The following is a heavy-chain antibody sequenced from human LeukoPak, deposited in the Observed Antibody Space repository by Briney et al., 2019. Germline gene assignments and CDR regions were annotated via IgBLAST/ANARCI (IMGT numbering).Heavy chain of an antibody. CDR1: GFTFSSYA. J-gene: IGHJ4*02. CDR2: ISGSGGST. CDR3: AKDLVVVVVAATLDY. V-gene: IGHV3-23*01. D-gene: IGHD2-15*01. Sequence: GGSLRLSCAASGFTFSSYAMSWVRQAPGKGLEWVSAISGSGGSTYYADSVKGRFTISRDNSKNTLYLQMNSLRAEDTAVYYCAKDLVVVVVAATLDYWGRGTLVTVSS.